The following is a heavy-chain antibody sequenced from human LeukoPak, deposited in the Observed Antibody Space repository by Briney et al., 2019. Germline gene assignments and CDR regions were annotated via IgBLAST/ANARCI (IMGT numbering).Heavy chain of an antibody. CDR3: AKDLLEWGYSSGWYPDY. CDR1: GLSFCMSS. J-gene: IGHJ4*02. Sequence: GGSLRLSCVASGLSFCMSSMTWVRQSPGKGLEWLANIKEDGSGKVYVDSVKGRFTISRDNSKNTLYLQMNSLRAEDTAVYYCAKDLLEWGYSSGWYPDYWGQGTLVTVSS. CDR2: IKEDGSGK. V-gene: IGHV3-7*01. D-gene: IGHD6-19*01.